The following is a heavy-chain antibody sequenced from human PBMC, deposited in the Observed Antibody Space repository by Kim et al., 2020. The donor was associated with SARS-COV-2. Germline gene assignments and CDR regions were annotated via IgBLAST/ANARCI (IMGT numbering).Heavy chain of an antibody. V-gene: IGHV3-21*01. CDR2: ISSSSSYI. CDR1: GFTFSSYS. CDR3: AREFMVRGVIIRNYYYYYGMDV. J-gene: IGHJ6*02. D-gene: IGHD3-10*01. Sequence: GGSLRLSCAASGFTFSSYSMNWVRQAPGKVLEWVSSISSSSSYIYYADSVKGRFTISRDNAKNSLYLQMNSLRAEDTAVYYCAREFMVRGVIIRNYYYYYGMDVWGQGTTVTVSS.